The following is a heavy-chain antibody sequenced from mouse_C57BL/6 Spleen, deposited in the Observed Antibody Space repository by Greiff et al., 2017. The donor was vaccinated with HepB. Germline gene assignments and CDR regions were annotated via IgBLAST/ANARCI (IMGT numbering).Heavy chain of an antibody. V-gene: IGHV14-1*01. CDR3: TTSTVVATPDY. CDR1: GFNIKDYY. D-gene: IGHD1-1*01. CDR2: IDPEDGDT. J-gene: IGHJ2*01. Sequence: VQLQQSGAELVRPGASVKLSCTASGFNIKDYYMHWVKQRPEQGLEWIGRIDPEDGDTEYAPKFQGKATMTADTSSNTAYLQLSSLTYEDTAVYYCTTSTVVATPDYWGQGTTLTVSS.